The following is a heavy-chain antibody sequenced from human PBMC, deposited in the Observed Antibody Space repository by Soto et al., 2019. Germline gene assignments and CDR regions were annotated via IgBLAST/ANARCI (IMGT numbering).Heavy chain of an antibody. CDR3: ARVGDYRPGYYYYMDV. Sequence: GGSLILSCAASGFTFSDYYMSWIRQAPGKGLEWVSYISSSGSTIYYADSVKGRFTISRDNAKNSLYLQMNSLRAEDTAVYYCARVGDYRPGYYYYMDVWGKGTTVTVSS. J-gene: IGHJ6*03. CDR1: GFTFSDYY. V-gene: IGHV3-11*01. D-gene: IGHD4-17*01. CDR2: ISSSGSTI.